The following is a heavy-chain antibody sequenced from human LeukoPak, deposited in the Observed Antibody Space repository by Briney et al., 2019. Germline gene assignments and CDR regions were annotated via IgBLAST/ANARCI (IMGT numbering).Heavy chain of an antibody. J-gene: IGHJ3*02. CDR3: ARVTRALRAVTKPPRSNAFDI. Sequence: SEILSLTCAVYGGSFSGYYWSWIRRPPGKGLEWIGEINHSGSTNYNPSLKSRVTMSVDTSKNQFSLKLSSVTAADTAVYYCARVTRALRAVTKPPRSNAFDIWGQGTMVTVSS. D-gene: IGHD4-17*01. CDR2: INHSGST. V-gene: IGHV4-34*01. CDR1: GGSFSGYY.